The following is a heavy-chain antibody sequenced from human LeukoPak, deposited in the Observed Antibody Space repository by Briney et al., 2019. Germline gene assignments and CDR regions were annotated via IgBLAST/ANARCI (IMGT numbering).Heavy chain of an antibody. J-gene: IGHJ4*02. CDR2: ISYDGSNK. CDR1: GFTFSSYG. Sequence: GALRLSCAASGFTFSSYGMHWVRQAPGKGLEWVAVISYDGSNKYYADSVKGRFTISRDNSKNTLYLQMNSLRAEDTAVYYCAKGPHIVVVTAWAMPDYWGQGTLVTVSS. CDR3: AKGPHIVVVTAWAMPDY. D-gene: IGHD2-21*02. V-gene: IGHV3-30*18.